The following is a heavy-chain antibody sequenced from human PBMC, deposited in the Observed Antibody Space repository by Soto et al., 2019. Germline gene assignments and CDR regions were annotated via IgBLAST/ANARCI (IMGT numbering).Heavy chain of an antibody. Sequence: VGSLRLSCAASGFTFSSYSMNWVRQAPGKGLEWVSSISSSSSYIYYADSVKGRFTISRDNAKNSLYPQMNSLRAEDTAVYYCARDTSNDAFDIWGQGTMVTVSS. V-gene: IGHV3-21*01. CDR1: GFTFSSYS. CDR3: ARDTSNDAFDI. CDR2: ISSSSSYI. J-gene: IGHJ3*02. D-gene: IGHD3-16*01.